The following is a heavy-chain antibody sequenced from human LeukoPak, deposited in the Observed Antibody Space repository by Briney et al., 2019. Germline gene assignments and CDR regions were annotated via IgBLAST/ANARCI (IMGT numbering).Heavy chain of an antibody. CDR3: ARDRYYYHSSARYFDY. V-gene: IGHV4-4*07. Sequence: PSETLSLTCTVSGGSISSYYWSWIRQPAGKGLEWIGRIHTSGSTNYSPSLKSRVTMSVDTSKNQFSLKLSSVTAADTAVYYCARDRYYYHSSARYFDYWGQGTLVTVSS. J-gene: IGHJ4*02. CDR2: IHTSGST. D-gene: IGHD3-22*01. CDR1: GGSISSYY.